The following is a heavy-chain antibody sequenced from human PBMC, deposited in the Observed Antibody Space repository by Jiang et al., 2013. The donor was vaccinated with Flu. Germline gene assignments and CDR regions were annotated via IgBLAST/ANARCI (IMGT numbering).Heavy chain of an antibody. CDR1: GYTFTSYA. D-gene: IGHD1-1*01. J-gene: IGHJ4*02. V-gene: IGHV1-3*01. CDR2: INAGNGNT. CDR3: ARRTRQNGPSDLDY. Sequence: SVKVSCKASGYTFTSYAMHWVRQAPGQRLEWMGWINAGNGNTKYSQKFQGRVTITRDTSASTAYMELSSLRSEDTAVYYCARRTRQNGPSDLDYWGQGTLVTVSS.